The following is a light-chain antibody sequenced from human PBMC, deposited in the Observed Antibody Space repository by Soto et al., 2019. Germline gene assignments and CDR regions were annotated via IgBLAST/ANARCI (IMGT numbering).Light chain of an antibody. Sequence: QLVLTQPHSVSGAPGQRVTISCTGSSSNIGAGYDVHWYQQLPGTSPKLLIYGNSNRPSGVPDRFSGSKSGTSASLAITGRQAEDAADDYFQSYDISMSGVVFGGGTKVTVL. CDR3: QSYDISMSGVV. J-gene: IGLJ2*01. CDR2: GNS. CDR1: SSNIGAGYD. V-gene: IGLV1-40*01.